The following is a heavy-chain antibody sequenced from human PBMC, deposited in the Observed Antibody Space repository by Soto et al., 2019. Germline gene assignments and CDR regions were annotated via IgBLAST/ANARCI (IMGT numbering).Heavy chain of an antibody. Sequence: PSETLSLTCTVSGGSISSGGYYWSWIRQHPGKGLEWIGYIYYSGSTYYNPSLKSRVTISVDTSKNQFSLKLSSVTAADTAVYYCARDTYGDNWFDPWGQGTLVTVSS. D-gene: IGHD4-17*01. CDR2: IYYSGST. CDR3: ARDTYGDNWFDP. V-gene: IGHV4-31*03. J-gene: IGHJ5*02. CDR1: GGSISSGGYY.